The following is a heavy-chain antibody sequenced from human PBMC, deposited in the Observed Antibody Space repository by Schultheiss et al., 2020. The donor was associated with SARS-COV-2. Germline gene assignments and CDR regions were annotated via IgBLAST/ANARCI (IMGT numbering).Heavy chain of an antibody. CDR2: IKQDGSEK. J-gene: IGHJ4*02. V-gene: IGHV3-7*03. CDR1: GFTFSSYA. D-gene: IGHD6-6*01. CDR3: ARGDEYSSSYDFDY. Sequence: GGSLRLSCAASGFTFSSYAMSWVRQAPGKGLEWVANIKQDGSEKYYVDSVKGRFTISRDNAKNSLYLQMNSLRAEDTAVYYCARGDEYSSSYDFDYWGQGTLVTVSS.